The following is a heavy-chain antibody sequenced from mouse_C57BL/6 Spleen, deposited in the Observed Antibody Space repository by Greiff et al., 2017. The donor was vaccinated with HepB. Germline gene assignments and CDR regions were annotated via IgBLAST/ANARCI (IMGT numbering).Heavy chain of an antibody. D-gene: IGHD3-2*02. V-gene: IGHV1-50*01. CDR1: GYTFTSYW. CDR2: IDPSDSYT. CDR3: AATAQATGY. Sequence: VQLQQSGAELVKPGASVKLSCKASGYTFTSYWMQWVKQRPGQGLEWIGEIDPSDSYTNYNQKFKGKATLTVDTSSSTAYMQLSSLTSEDSAVYYCAATAQATGYWGQGTTLTVSS. J-gene: IGHJ2*01.